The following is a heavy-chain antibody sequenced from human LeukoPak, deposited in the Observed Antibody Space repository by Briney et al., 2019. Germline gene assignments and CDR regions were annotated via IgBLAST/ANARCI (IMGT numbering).Heavy chain of an antibody. CDR3: ARDARPRITIFGVVIIRTPFDY. D-gene: IGHD3-3*01. V-gene: IGHV3-21*01. Sequence: PGGSLSLSCAASGFTFSSYSMNWVRQAPGKGLEWVSSISSSSSYIYYADSVKGRFTTSRDNAKNSLYLQMNSLRAEDTAVYYCARDARPRITIFGVVIIRTPFDYWGQGTLVTVSS. CDR1: GFTFSSYS. CDR2: ISSSSSYI. J-gene: IGHJ4*02.